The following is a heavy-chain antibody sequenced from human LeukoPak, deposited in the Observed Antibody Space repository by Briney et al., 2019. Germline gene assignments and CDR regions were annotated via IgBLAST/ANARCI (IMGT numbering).Heavy chain of an antibody. V-gene: IGHV1-69*05. CDR2: IIPIFGTA. D-gene: IGHD2-15*01. CDR1: GGTFSSYA. Sequence: ASVKASCKASGGTFSSYAISWVRQAPGQGLEWMGGIIPIFGTANYAQKFQGRVTITTDESTSTAYMELSSLRSEDTAVYYCARFGGGVLVAATRAFDIWGQGTMVTVSS. CDR3: ARFGGGVLVAATRAFDI. J-gene: IGHJ3*02.